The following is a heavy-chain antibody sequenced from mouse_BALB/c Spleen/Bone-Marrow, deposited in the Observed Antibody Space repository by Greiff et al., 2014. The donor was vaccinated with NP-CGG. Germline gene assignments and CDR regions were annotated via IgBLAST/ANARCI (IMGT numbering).Heavy chain of an antibody. CDR2: IDPANGNT. CDR3: AGYDYYQAWFAY. J-gene: IGHJ3*01. Sequence: EVNLVESGAELVKPGASVKLSCTASGFNIKDTYMHWVKQRPEQGLEWIGRIDPANGNTKYDPKFQGKATITADTSPNTAYLQLSSLTSEDTAVYYCAGYDYYQAWFAYWGQGTLVTVSA. CDR1: GFNIKDTY. V-gene: IGHV14-3*02. D-gene: IGHD2-4*01.